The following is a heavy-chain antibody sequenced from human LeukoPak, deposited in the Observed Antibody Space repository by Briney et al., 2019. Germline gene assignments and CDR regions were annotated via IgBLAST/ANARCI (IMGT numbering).Heavy chain of an antibody. V-gene: IGHV3-23*01. CDR3: TKAPGQGIVGASPAYNYYMDV. CDR1: RFTFSSYA. Sequence: GGSLTLSCAVSRFTFSSYAMSWVRQAPGKGLEWVSSICGSGGTTYYAVPERGRFTISRDNSKHTLYLQMNRLSAEDTRIYFFTKAPGQGIVGASPAYNYYMDVWGKGTTVTVSS. CDR2: ICGSGGTT. J-gene: IGHJ6*03. D-gene: IGHD1-26*01.